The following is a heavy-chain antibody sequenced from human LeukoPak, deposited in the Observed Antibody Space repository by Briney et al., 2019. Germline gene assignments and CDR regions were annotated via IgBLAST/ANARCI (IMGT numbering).Heavy chain of an antibody. Sequence: SETLSLTCAVYGGSFSGYYWSWIRQPPGKGLEWIGEINHSGSTNYNPSLKSRVTISVDTSKNQFSLKLSSVTAADTAVYYCAGGTAMVAPYFDYWGQGTLVTVSS. J-gene: IGHJ4*02. V-gene: IGHV4-34*01. D-gene: IGHD5-18*01. CDR3: AGGTAMVAPYFDY. CDR2: INHSGST. CDR1: GGSFSGYY.